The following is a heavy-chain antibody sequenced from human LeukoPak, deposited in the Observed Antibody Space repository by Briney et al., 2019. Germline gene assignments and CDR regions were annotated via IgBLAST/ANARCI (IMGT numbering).Heavy chain of an antibody. CDR3: ARGGYYGSGNDFRFDP. D-gene: IGHD3-10*01. CDR2: IYYSGST. CDR1: GGSISCYY. J-gene: IGHJ5*02. Sequence: SATLPFTCPVPGGSISCYYWSWIRPPPRQGMGWSGYIYYSGSTNYKPTLKSRVTISSDTSKNQFSLNLSSVTAADTAVYYCARGGYYGSGNDFRFDPWGQGTLVTVSS. V-gene: IGHV4-59*01.